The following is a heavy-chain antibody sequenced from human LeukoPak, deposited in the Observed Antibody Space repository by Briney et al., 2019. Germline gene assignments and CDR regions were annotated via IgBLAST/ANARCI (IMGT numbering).Heavy chain of an antibody. CDR2: VDNSGTP. D-gene: IGHD1-26*01. CDR3: ARKGGSHDY. CDR1: GGSISSGDYY. Sequence: SQTLSLTCTVSGGSISSGDYYWSWIRQPPGKGLEWIGYVDNSGTPNYNASLKSRVTISVDTSKNHFSLKLSSVTAADTAVYYCARKGGSHDYWGQGTLVTVSS. J-gene: IGHJ4*02. V-gene: IGHV4-61*09.